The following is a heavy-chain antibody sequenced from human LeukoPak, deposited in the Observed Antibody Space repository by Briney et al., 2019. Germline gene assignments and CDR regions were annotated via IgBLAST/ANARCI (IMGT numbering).Heavy chain of an antibody. D-gene: IGHD6-19*01. V-gene: IGHV3-53*01. J-gene: IGHJ4*02. CDR1: RFTVSSNY. Sequence: PGGCPRLSCAASRFTVSSNYMSWVRPAPGKGLEWVSLIYSGGSTYYADSVKGRFTISRDNSKNTLYLQMNSLRAEDTAVYYCARGIFASSGWSFFDYWGQGTLVTVSS. CDR2: IYSGGST. CDR3: ARGIFASSGWSFFDY.